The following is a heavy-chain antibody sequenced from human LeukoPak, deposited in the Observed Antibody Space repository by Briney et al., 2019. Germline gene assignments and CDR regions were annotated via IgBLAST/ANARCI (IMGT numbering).Heavy chain of an antibody. V-gene: IGHV3-15*01. Sequence: GGSLRLSCAASGFTFTNAWMSWVRQAPGKGLEWVGRIKSKGDGETTDYGAPVKGRFFMSRDDSKATLFLQMNFLQTEDTAVYYCTTDLGLTMIRGVIVSWGQGTLVTVSS. CDR3: TTDLGLTMIRGVIVS. D-gene: IGHD3-10*01. CDR2: IKSKGDGETT. CDR1: GFTFTNAW. J-gene: IGHJ4*02.